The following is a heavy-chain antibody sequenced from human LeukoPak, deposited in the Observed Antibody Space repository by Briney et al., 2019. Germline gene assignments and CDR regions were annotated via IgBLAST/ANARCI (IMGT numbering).Heavy chain of an antibody. J-gene: IGHJ4*02. CDR3: AREYAMVPHEVGGDY. CDR2: ISAYNGNT. V-gene: IGHV1-18*01. Sequence: AASVKASCKASGYTFTSYGISWVRQAPGQGLEWMGWISAYNGNTNYAQKLQGRVTMTTDTSTSTAYMELRSLRSDDTAVYYCAREYAMVPHEVGGDYWGQGTLVTVSS. CDR1: GYTFTSYG. D-gene: IGHD3-10*01.